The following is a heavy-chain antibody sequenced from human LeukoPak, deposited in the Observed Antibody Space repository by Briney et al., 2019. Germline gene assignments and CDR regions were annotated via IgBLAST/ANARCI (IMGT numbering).Heavy chain of an antibody. CDR3: ARESTKRTYNWFDP. D-gene: IGHD1-1*01. J-gene: IGHJ5*02. Sequence: GGSLRLSCAASGFTFSSYSMNWVRQAPGKGLEWVSSISSSSSYIYYADSVKGRFTISRDNAKNSLYLQMNSLRAEDTAVYYCARESTKRTYNWFDPWGQGTLVTVSP. V-gene: IGHV3-21*01. CDR2: ISSSSSYI. CDR1: GFTFSSYS.